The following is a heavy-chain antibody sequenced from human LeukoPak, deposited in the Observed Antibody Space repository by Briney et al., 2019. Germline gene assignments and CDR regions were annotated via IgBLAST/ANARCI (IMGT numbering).Heavy chain of an antibody. CDR3: ATWGDSWSGNYGGY. CDR2: IKSKIDGGTT. D-gene: IGHD3-3*01. V-gene: IGHV3-15*01. CDR1: AFTFNNAW. Sequence: PGGSLRLSCAASAFTFNNAWMSWVRQAPGKGLEWVGRIKSKIDGGTTDYAAPVKGRFSISRDDSKNTVYLQMNSLKTEDTAVYYCATWGDSWSGNYGGYWGQGTLVTVSS. J-gene: IGHJ4*02.